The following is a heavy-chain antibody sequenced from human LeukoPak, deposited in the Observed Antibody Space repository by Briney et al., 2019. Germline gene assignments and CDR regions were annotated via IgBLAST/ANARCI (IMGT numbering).Heavy chain of an antibody. CDR3: ARDARFGELDY. D-gene: IGHD3-10*01. J-gene: IGHJ4*02. V-gene: IGHV1-18*01. Sequence: GASVKVSCKASGYSSTSYGISWVRQAPGQGLERMGWISGYNSNTDYAQKFQGRVTMTTDTSTSTAYMELRSLRSDDAAVYFCARDARFGELDYWGQGTLVTVSS. CDR2: ISGYNSNT. CDR1: GYSSTSYG.